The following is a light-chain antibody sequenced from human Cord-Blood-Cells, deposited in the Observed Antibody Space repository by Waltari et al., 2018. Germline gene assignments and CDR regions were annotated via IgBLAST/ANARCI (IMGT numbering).Light chain of an antibody. CDR1: QGIRND. CDR2: AAS. J-gene: IGKJ1*01. Sequence: AIQMTPSPSSLSASVGDSVPITCRASQGIRNDLGWYQQKPGKAPKLLIYAASSLQSGVPSRFSGSGSGTDFTLTISSLQPEDFATYYCLQDYNYPRTFGQGTKVEIK. CDR3: LQDYNYPRT. V-gene: IGKV1-6*01.